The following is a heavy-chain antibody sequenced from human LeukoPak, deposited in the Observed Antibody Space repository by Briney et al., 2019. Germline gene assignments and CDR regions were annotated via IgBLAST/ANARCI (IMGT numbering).Heavy chain of an antibody. V-gene: IGHV3-48*03. CDR1: GFDLGHYE. CDR3: AKERAGYTNPYYFDY. J-gene: IGHJ4*02. D-gene: IGHD3-16*02. Sequence: GGSLRLSCAASGFDLGHYEVNWVRQAPGKGLEWIAHISVRAATIYYGDSVEGRFTISRDDAKNSLFLQMNSLRVEDTAIYYCAKERAGYTNPYYFDYWGQGTLVTVSS. CDR2: ISVRAATI.